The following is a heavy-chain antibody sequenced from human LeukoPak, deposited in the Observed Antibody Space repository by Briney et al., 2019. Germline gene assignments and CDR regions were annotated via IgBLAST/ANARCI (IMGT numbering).Heavy chain of an antibody. J-gene: IGHJ4*02. D-gene: IGHD6-13*01. CDR1: GYTFTSYA. CDR2: INAGNGNT. Sequence: GASVKVSCKASGYTFTSYAMHWVRQAPGQRLEWMGWINAGNGNTKYSQKFQGRVTITRDTSASTAYMELSSLRSEDTAVYYRAREKLAAAGTFDYWGQGTLVTVSS. CDR3: AREKLAAAGTFDY. V-gene: IGHV1-3*01.